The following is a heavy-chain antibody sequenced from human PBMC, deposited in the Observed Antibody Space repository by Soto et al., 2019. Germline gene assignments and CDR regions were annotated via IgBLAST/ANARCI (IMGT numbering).Heavy chain of an antibody. V-gene: IGHV1-69*13. CDR1: GGNFSSYA. J-gene: IGHJ6*02. CDR2: IIPIFGTA. CDR3: ARDGSRGYSYSPGYYYYGMAV. D-gene: IGHD5-18*01. Sequence: ASVKVSCKASGGNFSSYAISWVRQAPGQGLEWMGGIIPIFGTANYAQKFQGRVTITADESTSTAYMELSSLRSEDTAVYYCARDGSRGYSYSPGYYYYGMAVWGQGTMVTVSS.